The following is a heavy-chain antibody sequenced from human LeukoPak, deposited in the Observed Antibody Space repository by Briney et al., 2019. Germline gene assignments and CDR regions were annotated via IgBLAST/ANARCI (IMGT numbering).Heavy chain of an antibody. CDR3: AKPFSGSYLDAFDF. J-gene: IGHJ4*02. CDR1: GFTFSSYE. CDR2: INSSGTTI. D-gene: IGHD1-26*01. V-gene: IGHV3-48*03. Sequence: PGGSLRLSCAASGFTFSSYEMTWVRQAPGKGLEWVSYINSSGTTIYYADSVKGRFTISRDNAKNSLYLQMNRLRAEDTAVYYCAKPFSGSYLDAFDFWGQGTLVTVSS.